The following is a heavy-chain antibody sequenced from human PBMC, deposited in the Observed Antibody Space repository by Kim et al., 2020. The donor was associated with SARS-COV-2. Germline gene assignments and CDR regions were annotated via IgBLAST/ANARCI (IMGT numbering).Heavy chain of an antibody. CDR2: INAGNGNT. CDR1: GYTFTSYA. D-gene: IGHD6-19*01. J-gene: IGHJ6*02. CDR3: ARDSSGWYHYYYGMDV. V-gene: IGHV1-3*01. Sequence: ASVKVSCKASGYTFTSYAMHWVRQAPGQRLEWMGWINAGNGNTKYSQKFQGRVTITRDTSASTAYMELSSLRSEDTAVYYCARDSSGWYHYYYGMDVWGQGTTVTVSS.